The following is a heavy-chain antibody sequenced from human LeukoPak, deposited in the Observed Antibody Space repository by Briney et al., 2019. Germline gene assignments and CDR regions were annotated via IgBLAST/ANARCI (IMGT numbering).Heavy chain of an antibody. CDR3: AKHRFESGGYHSTD. CDR1: GFTFSDNY. CDR2: ISGGSGST. Sequence: GGSLRLSCAASGFTFSDNYMSWVRQAPGKGLAWVSTISGGSGSTYCADSVKGRFTISRDNSKNTLYLQMNSLRDEDTAVYYCAKHRFESGGYHSTDWGQGTLVTVSS. V-gene: IGHV3-23*01. D-gene: IGHD3-22*01. J-gene: IGHJ4*02.